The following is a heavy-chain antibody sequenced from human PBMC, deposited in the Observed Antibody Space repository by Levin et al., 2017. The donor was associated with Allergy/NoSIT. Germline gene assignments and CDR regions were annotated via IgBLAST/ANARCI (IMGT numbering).Heavy chain of an antibody. CDR2: ISSSSIYI. CDR1: GFTFDTYT. Sequence: GESLKISCAASGFTFDTYTITWVRQAPGKGLEWVSSISSSSIYIYYADSVRDRFTISRDNAKNSLYLQMSSLRAEDTAVYYCAKDHGGSGGWYYFGYWGQGTLVTVSS. J-gene: IGHJ4*02. V-gene: IGHV3-21*01. CDR3: AKDHGGSGGWYYFGY. D-gene: IGHD6-19*01.